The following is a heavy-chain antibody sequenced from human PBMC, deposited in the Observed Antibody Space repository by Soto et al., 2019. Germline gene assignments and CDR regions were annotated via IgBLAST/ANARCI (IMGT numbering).Heavy chain of an antibody. CDR3: AGNPGTYWYFAL. D-gene: IGHD6-13*01. CDR1: GFTFSTYA. V-gene: IGHV3-23*01. J-gene: IGHJ2*01. Sequence: EVQLLESGGGLVQPGGSLRLSCAASGFTFSTYAMGWVRQAQGKGLEWVSAISDSGDTTYYADSVKGRFTISRDNSKNTLYLQMNSLRAEDTAVYYCAGNPGTYWYFALWGRGTLVTVSS. CDR2: ISDSGDTT.